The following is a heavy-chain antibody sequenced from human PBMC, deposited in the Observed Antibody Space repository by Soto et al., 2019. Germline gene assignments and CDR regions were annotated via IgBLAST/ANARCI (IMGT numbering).Heavy chain of an antibody. J-gene: IGHJ4*02. Sequence: EVQLADSGGGLVQPGGSLRLSCVASGFTFSSHRMTWVRQAPGKGLEWVASISQDGSETSYADSLRGRFTISRDNARNSLFLQMNSLRAEDTAVSFCARVDSAAYDYWGQGTLVTVSS. D-gene: IGHD2-2*03. V-gene: IGHV3-7*01. CDR1: GFTFSSHR. CDR2: ISQDGSET. CDR3: ARVDSAAYDY.